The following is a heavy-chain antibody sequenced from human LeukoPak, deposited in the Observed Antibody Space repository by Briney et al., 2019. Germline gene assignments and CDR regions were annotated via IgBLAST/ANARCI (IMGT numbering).Heavy chain of an antibody. CDR3: ARGAIFGRKLDY. D-gene: IGHD3-3*01. Sequence: SVKVSCKASGGTFSSYAISWVRQAPGQGLEWMGGIIPIFGTANYAQKFQGRVAITADKSTSTAYMELSSLRSEDTAVYYCARGAIFGRKLDYWGQGTLVTVSS. CDR1: GGTFSSYA. CDR2: IIPIFGTA. J-gene: IGHJ4*02. V-gene: IGHV1-69*06.